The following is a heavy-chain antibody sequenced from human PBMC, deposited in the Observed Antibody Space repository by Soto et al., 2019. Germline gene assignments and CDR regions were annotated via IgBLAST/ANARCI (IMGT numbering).Heavy chain of an antibody. J-gene: IGHJ4*02. Sequence: RGSLRLSCAASGFTFSSYAMSWVRQAPGKGLEWVSAISGSGGSTYYADSVKGRFTISRDNSKNTLYLQMNSLRAEDTAVYYCAKDYLHNEYYYDKWGQGTLVTVSS. D-gene: IGHD3-22*01. CDR2: ISGSGGST. V-gene: IGHV3-23*01. CDR1: GFTFSSYA. CDR3: AKDYLHNEYYYDK.